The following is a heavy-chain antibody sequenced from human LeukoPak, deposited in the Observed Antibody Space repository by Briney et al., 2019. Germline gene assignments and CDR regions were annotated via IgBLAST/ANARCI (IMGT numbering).Heavy chain of an antibody. D-gene: IGHD2-15*01. CDR2: IYSGGST. V-gene: IGHV3-53*05. CDR1: GFTVSSNY. Sequence: PGGSLRLSCAASGFTVSSNYMSWVRQAPGKGLEWVSVIYSGGSTYYADSVEGRFTISRDDSKNTLYLQMSSVRAEDTAVYYCARVRDVVVAATDYYYYGMDVWGQGTTVTVSS. CDR3: ARVRDVVVAATDYYYYGMDV. J-gene: IGHJ6*02.